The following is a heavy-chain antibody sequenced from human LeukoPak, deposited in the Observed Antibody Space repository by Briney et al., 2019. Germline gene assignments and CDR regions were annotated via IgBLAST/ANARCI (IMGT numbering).Heavy chain of an antibody. J-gene: IGHJ6*02. V-gene: IGHV4-31*03. CDR2: TYYGGST. CDR1: GGSFSSGGYY. Sequence: SQTVSLTCTVSGGSFSSGGYYWGWHRQHPGQGLKGVGYTYYGGSTYYNPYLKSRVTISADTSKNQFSLKLSSVTAADTAVYYCARELEGLGYYYYGMDVWGQGTTVTVSS. D-gene: IGHD2-21*01. CDR3: ARELEGLGYYYYGMDV.